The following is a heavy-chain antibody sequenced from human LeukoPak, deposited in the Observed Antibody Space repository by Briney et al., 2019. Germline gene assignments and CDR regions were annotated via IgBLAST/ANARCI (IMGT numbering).Heavy chain of an antibody. Sequence: SQTLSLTCALSGDSVSNNNAAWNWIRQSPSRGLEWLGRTYYTSKWYNGYAVSVKSRITINPDTSKNQFSLQLNSVTPEDTAVYYCAREMSNVFGYWGQGILVTVSS. CDR2: TYYTSKWYN. D-gene: IGHD2-8*01. CDR3: AREMSNVFGY. V-gene: IGHV6-1*01. CDR1: GDSVSNNNAA. J-gene: IGHJ4*02.